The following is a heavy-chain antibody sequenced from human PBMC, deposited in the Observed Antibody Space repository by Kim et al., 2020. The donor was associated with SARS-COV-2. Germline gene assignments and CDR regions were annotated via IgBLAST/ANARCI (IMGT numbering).Heavy chain of an antibody. Sequence: GGSLRLSCVASGFTFDIYAMTWVRQAPGKGLEWVSVICGGGVNKFYADSVRGRFTISRDNSKNTLFLQMNSPGAEDTALYYCAKVVGMDDYTSYYYYGM. CDR1: GFTFDIYA. D-gene: IGHD3-16*01. V-gene: IGHV3-23*01. J-gene: IGHJ6*01. CDR2: ICGGGVNK. CDR3: AKVVGMDDYTSYYYYGM.